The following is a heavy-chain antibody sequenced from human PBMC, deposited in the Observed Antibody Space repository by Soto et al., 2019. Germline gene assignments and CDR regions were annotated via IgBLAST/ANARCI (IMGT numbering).Heavy chain of an antibody. CDR3: ARDPSLDYGDYGGWFDP. D-gene: IGHD4-17*01. CDR1: GFTFSSYA. Sequence: GGSLRLSCAASGFTFSSYAMHWVRQAPGKGLEWVAVISYDGSNKYYADSVKGRFTISRDNSKNTLYLQMNSLRAEDTAVYYCARDPSLDYGDYGGWFDPWGQGTLVTVSS. CDR2: ISYDGSNK. J-gene: IGHJ5*02. V-gene: IGHV3-30-3*01.